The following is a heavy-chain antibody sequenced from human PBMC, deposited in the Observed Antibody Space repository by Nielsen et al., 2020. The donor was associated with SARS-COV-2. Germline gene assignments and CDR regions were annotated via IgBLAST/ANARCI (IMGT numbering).Heavy chain of an antibody. D-gene: IGHD3-10*01. Sequence: ASVKVSCKASGYTFTSYDINWVRQATGQGLEWMGWMNPNSGNTGYAQKFQGRVIMTRNTSISTAYMELSSLRSEDTAVYYCARGGITMGWFDPWGQGTLVTVSS. CDR1: GYTFTSYD. V-gene: IGHV1-8*01. J-gene: IGHJ5*02. CDR2: MNPNSGNT. CDR3: ARGGITMGWFDP.